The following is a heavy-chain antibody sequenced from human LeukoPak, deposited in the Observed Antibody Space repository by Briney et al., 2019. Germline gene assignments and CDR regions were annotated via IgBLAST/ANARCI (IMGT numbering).Heavy chain of an antibody. D-gene: IGHD3-22*01. J-gene: IGHJ4*02. CDR2: IYYSGNT. Sequence: SETLSLTCTVSGGSISSYYWSWIRQPPGKGLEWIGYIYYSGNTNYNPSLKSRATISVDTSKSQFSLKLSSVTAADTAVYYCARAGSSAYVLDYWGQGTLVTVSS. CDR1: GGSISSYY. V-gene: IGHV4-59*01. CDR3: ARAGSSAYVLDY.